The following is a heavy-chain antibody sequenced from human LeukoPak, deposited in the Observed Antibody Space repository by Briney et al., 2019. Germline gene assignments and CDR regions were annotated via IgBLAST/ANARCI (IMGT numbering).Heavy chain of an antibody. CDR1: GGSLSGYY. Sequence: PSETLSLTCAAYGGSLSGYYWSWIRQPPGKGLEWIGEINHSGSTNYNPSLKSRVTISVDTSKNQFSLKLRSVTAADTAVYYCARGVNNWKYFDFWGQGILVTVSS. J-gene: IGHJ4*02. CDR3: ARGVNNWKYFDF. V-gene: IGHV4-34*01. D-gene: IGHD1-20*01. CDR2: INHSGST.